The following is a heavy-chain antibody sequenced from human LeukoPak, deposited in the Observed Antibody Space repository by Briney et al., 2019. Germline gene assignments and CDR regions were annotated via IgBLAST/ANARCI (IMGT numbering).Heavy chain of an antibody. CDR2: INPNSGGT. J-gene: IGHJ6*03. V-gene: IGHV1-2*02. D-gene: IGHD2-15*01. CDR3: ARGRCSGGSCYIYYYMDV. CDR1: GYTFTGYY. Sequence: GASVKVSCKASGYTFTGYYMHWVRQAPGQGLEWMGWINPNSGGTNYAQKFQGRVTMTRNTSISTAYMELSSLRSEDTAVYYCARGRCSGGSCYIYYYMDVWGKGATVTVSS.